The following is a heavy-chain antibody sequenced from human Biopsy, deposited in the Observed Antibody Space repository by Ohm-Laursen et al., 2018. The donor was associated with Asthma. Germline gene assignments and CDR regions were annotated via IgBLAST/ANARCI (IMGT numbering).Heavy chain of an antibody. V-gene: IGHV3-23*01. CDR2: ISGNGDNT. D-gene: IGHD1-26*01. CDR3: AKDKVGAANSYQYGMDV. J-gene: IGHJ6*02. CDR1: EFPFSSYA. Sequence: SLRLSCTASEFPFSSYAMNWVRQAPGKGLEWVSSISGNGDNTHYSDSVQGRLIISRDNSKNTLYLQMNSLRVEDTAIYFCAKDKVGAANSYQYGMDVWGQRTTGTVSS.